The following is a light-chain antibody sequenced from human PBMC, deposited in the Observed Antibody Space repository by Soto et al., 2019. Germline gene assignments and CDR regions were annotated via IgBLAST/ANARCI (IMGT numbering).Light chain of an antibody. Sequence: QSALTQPASVSGSPGQSITISCTGTSSDVGLYNYVSWYQQHPGKAPKLMIYEVSNRPSGVSNRFSGSKSGNRASLTISGLQAEDEADYYCSSFTSSTTLVFGGGTKLTVL. J-gene: IGLJ2*01. CDR1: SSDVGLYNY. CDR3: SSFTSSTTLV. CDR2: EVS. V-gene: IGLV2-14*01.